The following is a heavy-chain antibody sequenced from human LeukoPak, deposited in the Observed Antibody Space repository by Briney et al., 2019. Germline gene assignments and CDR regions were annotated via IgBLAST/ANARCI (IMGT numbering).Heavy chain of an antibody. CDR1: GFSFSSYW. D-gene: IGHD1/OR15-1a*01. CDR2: IKQDGSAQ. CDR3: ARWSNNIDY. V-gene: IGHV3-7*04. Sequence: PGGSLRLSCAASGFSFSSYWMTWVRQALGKGLEWVANIKQDGSAQYHVDSVKGRFTISRDNANNSLYLQMNSLRADDTAAYYCARWSNNIDYWGQGTLVTVPS. J-gene: IGHJ4*02.